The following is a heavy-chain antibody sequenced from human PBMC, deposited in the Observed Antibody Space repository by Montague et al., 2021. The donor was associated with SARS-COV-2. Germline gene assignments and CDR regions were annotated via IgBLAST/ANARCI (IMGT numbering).Heavy chain of an antibody. CDR3: ATYDSSGYYGPGETMDDAFDI. CDR1: GGSISSSSYY. D-gene: IGHD3-22*01. Sequence: SETLSLTCTVSGGSISSSSYYRGWIRQPPGKGLEWIGSIYYSGSTYYNPSLKSRVTISVDTSKNQFSLKLSSVTAADTAVYYCATYDSSGYYGPGETMDDAFDIWGQGTMVTVSS. J-gene: IGHJ3*02. V-gene: IGHV4-39*01. CDR2: IYYSGST.